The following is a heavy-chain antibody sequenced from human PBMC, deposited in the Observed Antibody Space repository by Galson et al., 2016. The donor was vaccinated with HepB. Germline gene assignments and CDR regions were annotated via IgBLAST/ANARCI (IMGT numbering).Heavy chain of an antibody. CDR3: ANDLAAAGPGWYFDL. J-gene: IGHJ2*01. D-gene: IGHD6-13*01. Sequence: SLRLSCAASGFTFSSYAMSWVRQAPGKGLEWVSAISGSGGSTYYADSVKGRFTISRDNSKNTLYLQMNSLRAEDTAVYYCANDLAAAGPGWYFDLWGRGTLVTVSS. V-gene: IGHV3-23*01. CDR2: ISGSGGST. CDR1: GFTFSSYA.